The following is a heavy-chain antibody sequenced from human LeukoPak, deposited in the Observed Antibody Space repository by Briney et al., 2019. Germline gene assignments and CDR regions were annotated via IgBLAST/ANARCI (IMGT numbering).Heavy chain of an antibody. CDR3: ARDAGFYAGFDP. V-gene: IGHV4-30-2*01. CDR2: IYHSGSI. CDR1: GGSISSGGYY. Sequence: SETLSLTCTVSGGSISSGGYYWSWIRQPPGKGLEWIGYIYHSGSIYYNPSLKSRVTISVDRSKNQLSLKLSSVTAADTAVYYCARDAGFYAGFDPWGQGTRVTVSS. J-gene: IGHJ5*02. D-gene: IGHD2/OR15-2a*01.